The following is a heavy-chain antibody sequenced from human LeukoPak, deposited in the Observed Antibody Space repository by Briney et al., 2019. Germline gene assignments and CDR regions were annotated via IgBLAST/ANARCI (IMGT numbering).Heavy chain of an antibody. CDR2: IRHDGHT. V-gene: IGHV4-38-2*02. CDR3: ARLRIVTMIVVVTRIAYFDY. D-gene: IGHD3-22*01. CDR1: SYISTAYY. J-gene: IGHJ4*02. Sequence: SETLSLTCTVSSYISTAYYWGWIRQPPGKGLEWIGSIRHDGHTYYNSSLKSRVTISVDTSKNQFSLKLSSVTAADTAVYYCARLRIVTMIVVVTRIAYFDYWGQGTLVTVSS.